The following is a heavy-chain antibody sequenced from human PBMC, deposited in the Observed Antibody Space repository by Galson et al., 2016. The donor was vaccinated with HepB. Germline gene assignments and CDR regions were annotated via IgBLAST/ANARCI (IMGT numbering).Heavy chain of an antibody. CDR2: ISGSGGST. CDR1: GVIFSDHA. CDR3: ARDTYGSFDP. D-gene: IGHD3-10*01. Sequence: SLRLSCAISGVIFSDHAMHWVRQAPGKGLAWVSAISGSGGSTYYADSVRGRFTISRDNSKNTVYLQVDSLRAEDTAVYYCARDTYGSFDPWGQGALVTVSS. V-gene: IGHV3-23*01. J-gene: IGHJ5*02.